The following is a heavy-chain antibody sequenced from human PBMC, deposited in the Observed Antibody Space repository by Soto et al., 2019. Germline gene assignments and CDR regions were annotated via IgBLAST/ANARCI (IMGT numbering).Heavy chain of an antibody. CDR1: GYAFTSYY. V-gene: IGHV1-46*01. Sequence: ASVKVSCKASGYAFTSYYMHWVRQAPGQGLEWMGIINPSGGSTSYAQKFQGRVTMTRDTSTSTVYMELSSLRSEDTAVYYCGLRSCSRTTCPPLNSYFYVDVWGKGTTVTVSS. D-gene: IGHD2-2*01. CDR2: INPSGGST. J-gene: IGHJ6*03. CDR3: GLRSCSRTTCPPLNSYFYVDV.